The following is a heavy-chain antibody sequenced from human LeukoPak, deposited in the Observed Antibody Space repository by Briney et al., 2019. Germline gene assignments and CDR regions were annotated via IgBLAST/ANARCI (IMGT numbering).Heavy chain of an antibody. J-gene: IGHJ4*02. D-gene: IGHD3-9*01. CDR3: ARESNYDILTGYSHFDY. V-gene: IGHV4-4*07. CDR1: GGSFSGYY. CDR2: IYTSGST. Sequence: SETLSLTCAVYGGSFSGYYWSWIRQPAGKGLEWIGRIYTSGSTNYNPSLKSRVTMSVDTSKNQFSLKLSSVTAADTAVYYCARESNYDILTGYSHFDYWGQGTLVTVSS.